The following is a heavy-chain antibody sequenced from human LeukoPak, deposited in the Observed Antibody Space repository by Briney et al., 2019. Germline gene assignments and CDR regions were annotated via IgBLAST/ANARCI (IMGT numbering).Heavy chain of an antibody. D-gene: IGHD3-16*01. CDR3: ARALLRPWFDP. CDR2: INAGNGDT. CDR1: GYTFTSYA. J-gene: IGHJ5*02. V-gene: IGHV1-3*01. Sequence: ASEKVSCKASGYTFTSYAIHWVRQAPGQRLEWMGWINAGNGDTKYSQMFQDRVTITRDTSASTAYMELSSLRSEDTAVYYCARALLRPWFDPWGQGTLVTVSS.